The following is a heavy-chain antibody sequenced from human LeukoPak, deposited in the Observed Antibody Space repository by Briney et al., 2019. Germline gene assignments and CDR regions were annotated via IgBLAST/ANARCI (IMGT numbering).Heavy chain of an antibody. CDR1: GFNFDEYA. CDR2: IYRDSSVI. Sequence: GGSLRLSCVASGFNFDEYAMNWVRQAPGKGLEWISCIYRDSSVIHYADSVRGRFTVSRDNGKNSIYLQMNSLRADDTAVYFCARYGSGSKYRNPFDSWGQGTLVTVSS. J-gene: IGHJ4*02. V-gene: IGHV3-48*01. D-gene: IGHD3-10*01. CDR3: ARYGSGSKYRNPFDS.